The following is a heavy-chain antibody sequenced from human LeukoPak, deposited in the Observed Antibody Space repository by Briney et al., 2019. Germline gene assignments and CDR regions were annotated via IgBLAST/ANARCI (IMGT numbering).Heavy chain of an antibody. CDR1: GYTSTGYY. V-gene: IGHV1-2*02. Sequence: ASVKVSCKASGYTSTGYYMHWVRQAPGQGLEWMGWINPNSGGTNYAQNFQGRVTMTRDTSISTAYMELSRLRSDDTAVYYCARDLGVATFYYYYMDVWGKGTTVTVSS. D-gene: IGHD5-12*01. CDR2: INPNSGGT. J-gene: IGHJ6*03. CDR3: ARDLGVATFYYYYMDV.